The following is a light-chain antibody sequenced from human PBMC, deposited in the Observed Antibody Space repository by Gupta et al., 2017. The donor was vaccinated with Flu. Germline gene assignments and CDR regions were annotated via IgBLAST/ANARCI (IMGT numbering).Light chain of an antibody. Sequence: SQSLVYSDGNTYLYWHLQRPGQSPRRLISKVSNRDSGVPDRFSGSGSGTNFTLKIGRVEAEDVGVYYCMQGTHWPMTFGQGAQVEIK. J-gene: IGKJ1*01. V-gene: IGKV2-30*01. CDR2: KVS. CDR3: MQGTHWPMT. CDR1: QSLVYSDGNTY.